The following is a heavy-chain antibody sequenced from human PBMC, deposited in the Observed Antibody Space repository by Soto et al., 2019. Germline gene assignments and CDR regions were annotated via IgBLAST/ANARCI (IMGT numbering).Heavy chain of an antibody. D-gene: IGHD2-15*01. J-gene: IGHJ4*02. Sequence: EVQLLESGGGLVQPGGSLRLSCAASGFIFSNYDMSWVRLAPGKGLEWVSVIRGSGGNTYYADSVKGRCTISRDNSKNTLHMQMNSLRAEDTAVYFYAKRPLDCSGGSCYRNYFDYWGQGTLVTVSS. CDR1: GFIFSNYD. CDR2: IRGSGGNT. V-gene: IGHV3-23*01. CDR3: AKRPLDCSGGSCYRNYFDY.